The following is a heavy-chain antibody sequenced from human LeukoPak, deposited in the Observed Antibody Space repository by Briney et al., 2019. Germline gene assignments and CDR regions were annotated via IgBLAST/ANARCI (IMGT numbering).Heavy chain of an antibody. Sequence: GGFLRLSCVGSGFTFRSHAMSWVRQAPEKGLEFVSGIYENGGTTNYADSVKGRFSISRDDSKNTLYLQMDSLRGEGTAVYYCAKDFRIGYSAHFDYWGQGALVTVSS. V-gene: IGHV3-23*01. CDR2: IYENGGTT. CDR1: GFTFRSHA. J-gene: IGHJ4*02. CDR3: AKDFRIGYSAHFDY. D-gene: IGHD2-21*01.